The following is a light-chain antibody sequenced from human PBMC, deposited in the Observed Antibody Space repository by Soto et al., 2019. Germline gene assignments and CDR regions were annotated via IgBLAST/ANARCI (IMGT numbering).Light chain of an antibody. CDR1: PSLTSW. V-gene: IGKV1-5*01. Sequence: DIQMTQSPSTLSASVGDRAPITCRARPSLTSWLAWYQQKPGKAPQLLIYDASSLESGVPSRFSGSESGTEFTLTITSLQPDDSATYYCQQSYTTPLTFGGGTKVDIK. CDR2: DAS. J-gene: IGKJ4*01. CDR3: QQSYTTPLT.